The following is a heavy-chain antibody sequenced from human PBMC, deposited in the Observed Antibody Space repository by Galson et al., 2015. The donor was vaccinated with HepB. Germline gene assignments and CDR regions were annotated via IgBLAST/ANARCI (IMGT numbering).Heavy chain of an antibody. CDR3: ARDYGSGNYYTNFFDP. D-gene: IGHD3-10*01. V-gene: IGHV4-4*07. CDR1: GGSISSYS. Sequence: ESLSLTCTVSGGSISSYSWSWLRPPAGKGLEWIGRIYTSGSTNYNPSLKSRVTMSVDTSKNQFSLKLSPVTAADTAVYYCARDYGSGNYYTNFFDPWGQGTLVTVSS. CDR2: IYTSGST. J-gene: IGHJ5*02.